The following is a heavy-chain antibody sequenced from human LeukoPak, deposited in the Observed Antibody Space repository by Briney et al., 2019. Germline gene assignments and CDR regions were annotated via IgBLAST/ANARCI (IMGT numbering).Heavy chain of an antibody. D-gene: IGHD3-10*01. CDR3: ARVKLLWFGESIYYFDY. Sequence: SQTLSLTCTVSGGSISSGGYYWSWIRQHPGKGLEWIGYICYSGSTYYNPSLKSRVTISVDTSKNQFSLKLSSVTAADTAVYYCARVKLLWFGESIYYFDYWGQGTLVTVSS. CDR2: ICYSGST. CDR1: GGSISSGGYY. V-gene: IGHV4-31*03. J-gene: IGHJ4*02.